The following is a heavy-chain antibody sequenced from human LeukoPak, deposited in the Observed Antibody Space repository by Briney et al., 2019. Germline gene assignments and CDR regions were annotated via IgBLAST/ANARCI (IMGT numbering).Heavy chain of an antibody. D-gene: IGHD3-10*01. Sequence: PGGSLRLSCAASGFTFSSYAMHWVRQAPGKGLEWVAVISYDGSNKYYADSVKGRFTISRDNSKNTLYLQMNSLRAEDTAVYYCARSRGVYWGQGTLVTVSS. V-gene: IGHV3-30*04. J-gene: IGHJ4*02. CDR1: GFTFSSYA. CDR2: ISYDGSNK. CDR3: ARSRGVY.